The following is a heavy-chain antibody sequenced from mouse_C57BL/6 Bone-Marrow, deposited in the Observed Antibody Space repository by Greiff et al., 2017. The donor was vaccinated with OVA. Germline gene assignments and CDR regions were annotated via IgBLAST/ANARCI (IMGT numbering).Heavy chain of an antibody. Sequence: VQLQQSGAELVRPGASVKLSCTASGFNIKDDYMHWVKQRPEQGLEWIGWIDPENGATEYASKFQGKATKTADTSSNTAYLQLSSLTSEDTAVYYCTTGGSGYSFAYWGQGTLVTVSA. V-gene: IGHV14-4*01. CDR3: TTGGSGYSFAY. CDR2: IDPENGAT. J-gene: IGHJ3*01. D-gene: IGHD3-2*02. CDR1: GFNIKDDY.